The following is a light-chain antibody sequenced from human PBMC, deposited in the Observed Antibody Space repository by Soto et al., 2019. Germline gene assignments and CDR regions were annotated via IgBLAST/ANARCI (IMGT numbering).Light chain of an antibody. J-gene: IGKJ3*01. CDR1: QSIDTY. CDR3: QQTVNVPCT. CDR2: TAS. Sequence: DIQMTQSPSSLSASVRDRVTITCRASQSIDTYLNWYQQHPGKAPKLLMYTASNLQSGVPSGFRGSGSGTDFTLTISSLQPEDFATYYCQQTVNVPCTFGSGTRVDIK. V-gene: IGKV1-39*01.